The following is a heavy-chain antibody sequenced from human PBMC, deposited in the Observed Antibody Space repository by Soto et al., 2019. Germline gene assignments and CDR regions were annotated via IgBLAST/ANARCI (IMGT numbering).Heavy chain of an antibody. J-gene: IGHJ6*02. V-gene: IGHV1-8*02. Sequence: GASVKVSCKASGYMFINYDISWVRQATGQGLEWMGWTNPGSGISGYANKFQGRVTMTRDASTSTFHLELSSLTFEDTAVYYCARQQYDFWSGYNYYYYYGMDVWGQGTTVTVSS. CDR3: ARQQYDFWSGYNYYYYYGMDV. D-gene: IGHD3-3*01. CDR2: TNPGSGIS. CDR1: GYMFINYD.